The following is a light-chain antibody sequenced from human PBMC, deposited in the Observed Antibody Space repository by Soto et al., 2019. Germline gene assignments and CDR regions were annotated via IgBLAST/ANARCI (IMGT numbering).Light chain of an antibody. V-gene: IGKV2-28*01. CDR3: MQTLQIPST. J-gene: IGKJ2*01. CDR1: QSVLHTSGSNL. Sequence: DIVMTQSPLSLAVTPGEPASISCRSSQSVLHTSGSNLVDWYLQKPGQSPQLLIYLGSNRASGVPDKFRGSGSGIDFTLEISRVEAEDVGIYYCMQTLQIPSTFGQGTRLEI. CDR2: LGS.